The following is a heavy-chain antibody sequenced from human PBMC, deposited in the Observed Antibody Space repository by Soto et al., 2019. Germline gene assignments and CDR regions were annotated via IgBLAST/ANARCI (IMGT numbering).Heavy chain of an antibody. CDR1: GGTFTHYT. CDR3: ARDNFLGGTSSAFDI. D-gene: IGHD1-7*01. V-gene: IGHV1-69*04. J-gene: IGHJ3*02. Sequence: QVQLVQSGAEVKKPGSSVKVSCTPSGGTFTHYTINWVRQAPGQGLEWMGRIIPMLGIANYAQKFQGRVTITADRSTSTASMEMSSLRSEDTAVYYCARDNFLGGTSSAFDIWGQGTVVTVSS. CDR2: IIPMLGIA.